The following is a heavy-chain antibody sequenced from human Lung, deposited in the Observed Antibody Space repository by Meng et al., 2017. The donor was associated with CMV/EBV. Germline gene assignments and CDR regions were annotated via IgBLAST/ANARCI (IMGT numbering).Heavy chain of an antibody. CDR1: GGSISSGDYY. V-gene: IGHV4-39*01. J-gene: IGHJ4*02. D-gene: IGHD5-18*01. CDR2: VYYTGRA. CDR3: AKQGARSVETTMVPYGEFDY. Sequence: SETLSLXXIVSGGSISSGDYYWGWIRQSPGKALEWIGSVYYTGRADYSPSLKNRVTISVDTSRNQFSLNLHSVTAADTALYYYAKQGARSVETTMVPYGEFDYWGQGXLVTVSS.